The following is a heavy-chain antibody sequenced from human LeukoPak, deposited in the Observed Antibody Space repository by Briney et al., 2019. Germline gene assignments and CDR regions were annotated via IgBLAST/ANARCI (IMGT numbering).Heavy chain of an antibody. J-gene: IGHJ3*02. CDR1: GGSISSYY. CDR3: AREGGTTVVTRDASDI. Sequence: SETLSLTCTVSGGSISSYYWSWIRQPPGKGLEWIGYIYYSGSTNYNPSLKSRVTISVDTSKNQFSLKLSSVTAADTAVYYCAREGGTTVVTRDASDIWGQGTMVTVSS. D-gene: IGHD4-23*01. CDR2: IYYSGST. V-gene: IGHV4-59*01.